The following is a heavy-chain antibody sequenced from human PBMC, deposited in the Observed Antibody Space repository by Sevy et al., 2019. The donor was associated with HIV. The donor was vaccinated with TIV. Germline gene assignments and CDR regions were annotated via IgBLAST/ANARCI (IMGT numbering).Heavy chain of an antibody. V-gene: IGHV3-30*02. CDR2: IRYDGSNK. CDR1: GFTFSSYG. J-gene: IGHJ1*01. Sequence: GGSLILSCAASGFTFSSYGMHWVRQAPGKGLEWVAFIRYDGSNKYYADSVKGRFTISRDNSKNTLYLQMNSLRAEDTAVYYCAKDLPCTSCYGYFQHWGQGTLVTVSS. D-gene: IGHD2-2*01. CDR3: AKDLPCTSCYGYFQH.